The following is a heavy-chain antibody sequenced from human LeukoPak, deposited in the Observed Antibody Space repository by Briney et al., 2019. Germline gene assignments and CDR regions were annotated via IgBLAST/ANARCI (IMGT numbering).Heavy chain of an antibody. V-gene: IGHV1-8*01. J-gene: IGHJ6*03. CDR1: GYTFTSYD. Sequence: GASVKVSCKASGYTFTSYDINWVRQATGQGLEWMGWMNPNSGNTGYAQKFQGRVTMTRNTSISTAYMELSSLRSEDTAVYYCAVSTFIEYSSSWYYYYYMDVWGKGTTATVSS. CDR3: AVSTFIEYSSSWYYYYYMDV. CDR2: MNPNSGNT. D-gene: IGHD6-6*01.